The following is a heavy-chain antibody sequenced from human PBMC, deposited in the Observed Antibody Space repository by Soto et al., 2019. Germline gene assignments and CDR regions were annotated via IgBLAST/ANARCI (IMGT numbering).Heavy chain of an antibody. CDR1: GFTFSSHY. CDR3: ARGGCSATSCLDY. Sequence: EVQLVESGGGLVQPGGSLRLTCAASGFTFSSHYMHWVRQAPGTGLVWVSYINSDGSTSYSDSVKGRFTISRDNAKNTLYLQMNTLRADDSAVYYWARGGCSATSCLDYWGQGTLVTVSP. D-gene: IGHD2-2*01. CDR2: INSDGST. J-gene: IGHJ4*02. V-gene: IGHV3-74*01.